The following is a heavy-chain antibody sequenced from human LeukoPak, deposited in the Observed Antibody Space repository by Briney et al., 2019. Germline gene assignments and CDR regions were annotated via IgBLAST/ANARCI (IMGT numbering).Heavy chain of an antibody. D-gene: IGHD3-9*01. CDR3: ARVRYYDILTGYYTVPLIDY. Sequence: PSETLSFTCTVSGGSISSYYWSWIRQPPGKGLEWIGYIYYSGSTNYNPSLKSRVTISVDTSKNQFSLKLSSVTAADTAVYYCARVRYYDILTGYYTVPLIDYWGQGTLVTVSS. CDR2: IYYSGST. J-gene: IGHJ4*02. CDR1: GGSISSYY. V-gene: IGHV4-59*01.